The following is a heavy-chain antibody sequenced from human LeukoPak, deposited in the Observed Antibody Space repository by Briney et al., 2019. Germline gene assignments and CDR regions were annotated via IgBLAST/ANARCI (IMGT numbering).Heavy chain of an antibody. V-gene: IGHV4-39*07. CDR3: ARALYDFGIVGAAFDY. D-gene: IGHD1-26*01. Sequence: SETLSLTCTVSGGSISSSSYSWGWIRQPPGKGLEWIGSIYYSGSTYYNPSLKSRVTISVDTSKNQFSLKLSSVTAADTAVYYCARALYDFGIVGAAFDYWGQGTLVTVSS. J-gene: IGHJ4*02. CDR1: GGSISSSSYS. CDR2: IYYSGST.